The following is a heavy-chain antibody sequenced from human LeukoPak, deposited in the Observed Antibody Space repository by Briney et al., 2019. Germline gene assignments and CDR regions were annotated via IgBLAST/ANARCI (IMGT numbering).Heavy chain of an antibody. CDR2: ISSGSSTT. J-gene: IGHJ4*02. D-gene: IGHD3-22*01. V-gene: IGHV3-48*04. Sequence: PGGSLRLSCVASGFTFSSHSMNWVRQAPAMGLEWISYISSGSSTTNYADAVKGRFTISRDNAKNSLYLQMNSLRAEDTAVYYCARDDSGGWSQGTLVTVSS. CDR3: ARDDSGG. CDR1: GFTFSSHS.